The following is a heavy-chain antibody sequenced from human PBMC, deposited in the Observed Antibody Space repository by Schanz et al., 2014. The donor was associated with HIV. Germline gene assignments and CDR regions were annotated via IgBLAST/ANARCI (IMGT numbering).Heavy chain of an antibody. Sequence: QVQLVESGGGVVQPGRSLRLSCAASGFTFSSYGMHWVRQAPGKGLEWVAVIWYDGTNKYYADSVKGRFTISRDNSRKTLYLQMNSLRVEDTAVYYCANTEFPYSSSSDYYYDMDVWGQGTAVTVSS. D-gene: IGHD6-6*01. CDR3: ANTEFPYSSSSDYYYDMDV. CDR1: GFTFSSYG. V-gene: IGHV3-33*06. J-gene: IGHJ6*02. CDR2: IWYDGTNK.